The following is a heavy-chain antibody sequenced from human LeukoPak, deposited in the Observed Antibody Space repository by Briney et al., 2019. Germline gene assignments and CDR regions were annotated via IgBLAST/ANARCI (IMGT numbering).Heavy chain of an antibody. CDR3: ARTVSCSSTSCYLSDY. CDR2: INTYNGNT. V-gene: IGHV1-18*01. Sequence: GASVKVSCKASGYTFTSYGISWVRQAPGQGLEWMGWINTYNGNTNYAQKLQGRVTVTTDTSTSTAYMELRSLRSDDTAVYYCARTVSCSSTSCYLSDYWGQGTLVTVSS. CDR1: GYTFTSYG. J-gene: IGHJ4*02. D-gene: IGHD2-2*01.